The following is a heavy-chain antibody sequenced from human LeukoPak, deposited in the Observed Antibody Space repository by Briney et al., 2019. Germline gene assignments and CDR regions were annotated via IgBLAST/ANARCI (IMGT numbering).Heavy chain of an antibody. CDR2: ISYDGSYK. J-gene: IGHJ4*02. CDR1: GFIFNTYA. D-gene: IGHD4-23*01. V-gene: IGHV3-30*04. CDR3: ARGRPHGNDY. Sequence: GGSLRLSCAASGFIFNTYAIHWVRQAPGKGLEWVAVISYDGSYKYYADSVKGRFSISRDNAKSTLYLQMNSLRVEDTAVYYCARGRPHGNDYWGQGTLVTVSS.